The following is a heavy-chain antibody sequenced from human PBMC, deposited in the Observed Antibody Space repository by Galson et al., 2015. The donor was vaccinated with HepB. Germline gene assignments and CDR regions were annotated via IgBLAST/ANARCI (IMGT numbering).Heavy chain of an antibody. J-gene: IGHJ2*01. D-gene: IGHD5-24*01. V-gene: IGHV3-7*01. CDR3: ARGYGYNPVWYFDL. CDR1: GFTFSSYW. CDR2: IRQDGSEK. Sequence: SLRLSCAASGFTFSSYWMSWARQAPGKGLEWVANIRQDGSEKFYVDSVKGRFTISRDNAKNTLYLQMNSLRAEDTAVYYCARGYGYNPVWYFDLWGRGTLVTVSS.